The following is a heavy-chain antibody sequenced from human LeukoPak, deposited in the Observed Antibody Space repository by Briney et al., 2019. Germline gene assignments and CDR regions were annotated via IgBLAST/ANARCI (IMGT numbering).Heavy chain of an antibody. D-gene: IGHD3-10*01. CDR2: IYSGGST. CDR1: GFTVSSNY. J-gene: IGHJ4*02. Sequence: GGSLRLSCAASGFTVSSNYMSWVRQAPGKGLEWVSVIYSGGSTYYADSVKGRFTISRDNSKNTLYLQMNSLRAEDTAVYYCAKDGAVRAYYFDYWGQGTLVTVSS. CDR3: AKDGAVRAYYFDY. V-gene: IGHV3-66*02.